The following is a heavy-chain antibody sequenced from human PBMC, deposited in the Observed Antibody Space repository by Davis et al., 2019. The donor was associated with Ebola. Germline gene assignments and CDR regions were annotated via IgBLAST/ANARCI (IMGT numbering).Heavy chain of an antibody. CDR3: AREKVAGTVILDY. J-gene: IGHJ4*02. CDR2: VNIDGTTT. V-gene: IGHV3-74*01. Sequence: PGGSLRLSCAASGFTFSSYWMHWVRQAPGKGLVWVSRVNIDGTTTSYADSVKGRFTISRDNANNMLYLQMNSLRAEDTAVYYCAREKVAGTVILDYWGQGNLVTVSS. CDR1: GFTFSSYW. D-gene: IGHD6-19*01.